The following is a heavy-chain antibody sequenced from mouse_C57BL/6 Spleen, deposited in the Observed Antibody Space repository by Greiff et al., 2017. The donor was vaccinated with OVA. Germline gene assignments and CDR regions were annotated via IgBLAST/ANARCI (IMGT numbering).Heavy chain of an antibody. CDR3: ARLEDGYYPWFAY. CDR2: IDPSDSYT. D-gene: IGHD2-3*01. J-gene: IGHJ3*01. CDR1: GYTFTSYW. V-gene: IGHV1-59*01. Sequence: QVQLQQPGAELVRPGTSVKLSCKASGYTFTSYWMHWVKQRPGQGLEWIGVIDPSDSYTNYNQKFKGKATLTVDTSSSTAYMQLSSLTSEDSAVYYCARLEDGYYPWFAYWGQGTLVTVSA.